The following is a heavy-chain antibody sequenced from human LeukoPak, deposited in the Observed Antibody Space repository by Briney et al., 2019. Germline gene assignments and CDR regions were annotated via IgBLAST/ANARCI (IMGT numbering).Heavy chain of an antibody. CDR1: GFTFSNAW. Sequence: PGGSLRLSCAASGFTFSNAWMSWVRQAPGKGLEWVGRIKSKTDGGTTDYAAPVKGRFTISRDDSKNTLYLQMNSLKTEDTAVYYCTTDAHNYDYVWGSYPDYWGQGTLVTVSS. CDR2: IKSKTDGGTT. V-gene: IGHV3-15*01. CDR3: TTDAHNYDYVWGSYPDY. D-gene: IGHD3-16*02. J-gene: IGHJ4*02.